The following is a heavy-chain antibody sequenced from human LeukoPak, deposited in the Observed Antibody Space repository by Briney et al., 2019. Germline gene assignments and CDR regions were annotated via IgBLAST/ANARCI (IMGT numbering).Heavy chain of an antibody. V-gene: IGHV3-21*01. CDR1: GFTFSSYS. CDR2: ISSSSSYI. CDR3: ARDATIVATIRHSWFDP. J-gene: IGHJ5*02. Sequence: PGGSLRLSCAASGFTFSSYSMNWVRQAPGKGLEWVSSISSSSSYIYYADSVKGRFTISRDNAKNSLYLQMNSLRAEDTAVYYCARDATIVATIRHSWFDPWGQGTLVTVSS. D-gene: IGHD5-12*01.